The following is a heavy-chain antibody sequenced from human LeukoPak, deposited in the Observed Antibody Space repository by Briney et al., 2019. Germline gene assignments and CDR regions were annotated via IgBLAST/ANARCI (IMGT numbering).Heavy chain of an antibody. CDR3: ARDSLGMSTLDS. J-gene: IGHJ4*02. V-gene: IGHV3-53*01. CDR2: IYSGGST. Sequence: GGSLRLSCAASGFTFSNNYMSWVRQAPGKRLEWVSVIYSGGSTYYADSVKGRFIISRDSSKNTLYLQMNSLRAEDTAVYYCARDSLGMSTLDSWGQGTLVTVSS. D-gene: IGHD5/OR15-5a*01. CDR1: GFTFSNNY.